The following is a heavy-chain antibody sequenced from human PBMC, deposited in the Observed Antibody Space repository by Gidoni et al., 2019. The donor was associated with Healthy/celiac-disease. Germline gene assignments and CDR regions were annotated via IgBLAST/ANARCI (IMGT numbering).Heavy chain of an antibody. CDR2: ISGSGSST. D-gene: IGHD6-13*01. CDR1: GFTFSSYA. V-gene: IGHV3-23*01. J-gene: IGHJ5*02. CDR3: AKVPGLMAAAGYPRWFDP. Sequence: AASGFTFSSYAMSWVRQAPGKGLEWVSAISGSGSSTYYADSVKGRFTISRDNSKNTLYLQMNSLRAEDTAVYYCAKVPGLMAAAGYPRWFDPWGQGTLVTVSS.